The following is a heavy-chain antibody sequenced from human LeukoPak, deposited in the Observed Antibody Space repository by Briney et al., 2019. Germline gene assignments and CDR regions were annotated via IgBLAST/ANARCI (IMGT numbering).Heavy chain of an antibody. CDR1: GFTFSSYA. CDR3: ARDTIFGVVISEENYYGMDV. CDR2: ISGSGGST. D-gene: IGHD3-3*01. Sequence: GGSLRLSCAAYGFTFSSYAMSWVRQAPGKGLEWVSAISGSGGSTYYADSVKRRFTISRDNSKNSLYLQMNSLRAEDTAVYYCARDTIFGVVISEENYYGMDVWGQGTTVTVSS. J-gene: IGHJ6*02. V-gene: IGHV3-23*01.